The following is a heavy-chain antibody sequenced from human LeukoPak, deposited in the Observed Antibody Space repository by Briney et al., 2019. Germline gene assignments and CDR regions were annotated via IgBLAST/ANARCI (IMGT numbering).Heavy chain of an antibody. D-gene: IGHD5-12*01. CDR3: ARSSGYDYIDY. V-gene: IGHV3-23*01. J-gene: IGHJ4*02. CDR1: GFIFDSHA. CDR2: VSGSGGST. Sequence: GGSLRLSCAGSGFIFDSHALTWVRQAPGKGLEWVATVSGSGGSTNYAASVKGRFIISRDNPKNTLYVQMNSLRAEDTARYYCARSSGYDYIDYWGQGTLVTVSS.